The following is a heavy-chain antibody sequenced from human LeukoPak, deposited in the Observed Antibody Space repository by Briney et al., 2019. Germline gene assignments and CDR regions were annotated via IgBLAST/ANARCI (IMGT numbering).Heavy chain of an antibody. CDR2: ISSSSSTI. V-gene: IGHV3-48*04. D-gene: IGHD3-10*01. CDR3: ASPTITMVRGGAFDI. CDR1: GFTFSSYS. J-gene: IGHJ3*02. Sequence: GGSLRLSCAASGFTFSSYSMNWVRQAPGKGLEWVSYISSSSSTIYYADSVKGRFTISRDNAKNSLYLQMNGLRAEDTAVYYCASPTITMVRGGAFDIWGQGTMVTVSS.